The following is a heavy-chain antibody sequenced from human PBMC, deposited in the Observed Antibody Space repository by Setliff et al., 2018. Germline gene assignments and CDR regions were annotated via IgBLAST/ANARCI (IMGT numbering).Heavy chain of an antibody. V-gene: IGHV4-61*02. J-gene: IGHJ5*02. CDR3: ARERTIFGILVISGWFDP. D-gene: IGHD3-3*01. CDR2: VSASGST. Sequence: PSETLSLTCTVSGDSITSGSDYWNWIRQPAGKELEWTGRVSASGSTTYNPSLKSRVTMSVDTSRNQISLNLTSVTAADTAMYYCARERTIFGILVISGWFDPWGQGTVVTVSS. CDR1: GDSITSGSDY.